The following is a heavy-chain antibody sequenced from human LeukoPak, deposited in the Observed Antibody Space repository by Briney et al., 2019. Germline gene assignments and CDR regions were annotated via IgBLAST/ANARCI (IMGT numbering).Heavy chain of an antibody. CDR2: IYYSGST. D-gene: IGHD6-19*01. CDR1: GGSISSSFYY. Sequence: SEALSLTCTVSGGSISSSFYYWGWIRQPPGKGLEWIGSIYYSGSTYYNPSLKSRVTISVDTSKNQFSLKLSSVTAADTAVYYCARDMAEAGYFDSWGQGTLVTVSS. V-gene: IGHV4-39*07. J-gene: IGHJ4*02. CDR3: ARDMAEAGYFDS.